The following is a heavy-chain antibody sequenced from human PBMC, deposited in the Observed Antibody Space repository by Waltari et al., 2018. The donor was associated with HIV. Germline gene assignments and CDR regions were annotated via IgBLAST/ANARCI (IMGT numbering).Heavy chain of an antibody. J-gene: IGHJ4*02. CDR2: ISTRSSAI. V-gene: IGHV3-48*01. Sequence: EVQLVESGGGLVQPGGSLRLSCTASGFSFSSYSMNWVRQAPGNGRDWVSDISTRSSAIFYADSVKGRFTISRDTAKNSLYLQMNSLRAEDTAVYYCARDRTRYYFDSWGQGTLVTVSS. CDR1: GFSFSSYS. D-gene: IGHD6-6*01. CDR3: ARDRTRYYFDS.